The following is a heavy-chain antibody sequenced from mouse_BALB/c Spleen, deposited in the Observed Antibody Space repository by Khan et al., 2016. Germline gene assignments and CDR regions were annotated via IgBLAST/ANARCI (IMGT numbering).Heavy chain of an antibody. CDR3: ARYRYYYGSSRYFDV. CDR1: GYTFTNYG. CDR2: INTYSGES. J-gene: IGHJ1*01. V-gene: IGHV9-3-1*01. D-gene: IGHD1-1*01. Sequence: QIQLVQSGPELKKPGKTVKISCKASGYTFTNYGMNWVKQAPGKGLKWMGWINTYSGESTYADDFKGRFAFSLETSANTAYLQINNLQNEATATYFCARYRYYYGSSRYFDVWGAGTTVTVSS.